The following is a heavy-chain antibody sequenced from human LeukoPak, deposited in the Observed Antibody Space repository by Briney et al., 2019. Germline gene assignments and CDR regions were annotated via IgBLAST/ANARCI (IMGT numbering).Heavy chain of an antibody. V-gene: IGHV3-11*04. CDR2: ISGSGHDI. CDR1: GFTFSDSY. CDR3: TRDPRHFDS. Sequence: GRSLRLSCAASGFTFSDSYMTWVRQAPAKAVECVAYISGSGHDINYSDSVKGRFTISTNNANNSLYLQMSSLRVEDTAVYYCTRDPRHFDSCGQGTLVTVSS. J-gene: IGHJ5*01.